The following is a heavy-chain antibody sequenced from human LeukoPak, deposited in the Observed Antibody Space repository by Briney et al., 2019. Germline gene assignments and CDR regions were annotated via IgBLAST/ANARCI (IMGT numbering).Heavy chain of an antibody. CDR1: GFTFSSYG. V-gene: IGHV3-30*18. CDR2: ISYDGSNK. Sequence: PGGSLRLSCAASGFTFSSYGMHWVRQAPGKGLEWVAVISYDGSNKYYADSVKGRFTISRDNSKNTLYLQMNSLRAEDTAVYYCAKEVERDGYNTPLDYWGQGTLVTVSP. CDR3: AKEVERDGYNTPLDY. J-gene: IGHJ4*02. D-gene: IGHD5-24*01.